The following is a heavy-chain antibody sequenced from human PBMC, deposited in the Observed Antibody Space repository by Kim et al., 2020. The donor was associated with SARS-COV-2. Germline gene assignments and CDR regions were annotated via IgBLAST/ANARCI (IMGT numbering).Heavy chain of an antibody. Sequence: QKFQGRVTMTRDTSISTAYMELSRLRSDDTAVYYCARRGDGYNWDYGMDVWGQGTTVTVSS. V-gene: IGHV1-2*02. J-gene: IGHJ6*02. D-gene: IGHD5-12*01. CDR3: ARRGDGYNWDYGMDV.